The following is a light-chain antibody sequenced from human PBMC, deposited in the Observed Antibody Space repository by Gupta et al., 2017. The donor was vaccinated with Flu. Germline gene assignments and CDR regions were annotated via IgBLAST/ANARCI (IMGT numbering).Light chain of an antibody. CDR2: GAS. CDR1: QSVTSSY. V-gene: IGKV3-20*01. Sequence: ERATLSCRASQSVTSSYLAWFQQKPGQAPRLLIYGASRRATGIPDRFSGSESGTDFTLTISRLEPEDFAVYYCQQYGLSPWTFGQGTKVEIK. J-gene: IGKJ1*01. CDR3: QQYGLSPWT.